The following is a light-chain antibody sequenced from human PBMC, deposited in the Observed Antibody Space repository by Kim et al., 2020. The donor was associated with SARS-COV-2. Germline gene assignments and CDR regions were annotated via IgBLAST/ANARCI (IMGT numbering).Light chain of an antibody. CDR3: HSYDADNVV. CDR2: EDS. CDR1: SGRIATNY. V-gene: IGLV6-57*03. J-gene: IGLJ7*01. Sequence: NFMLTQPHSVSGSPGETVSISCTRSSGRIATNYVQWYLQRPGSAPTTVIFEDSERPSGVPGRFSGSIDSSSNSASLTISGLKPEDEADYYCHSYDADNVVFGGGTQLTVL.